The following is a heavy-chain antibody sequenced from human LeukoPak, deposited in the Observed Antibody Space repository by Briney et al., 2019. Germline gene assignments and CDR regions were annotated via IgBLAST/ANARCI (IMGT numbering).Heavy chain of an antibody. V-gene: IGHV3-7*01. CDR3: ARGGHRQKEF. Sequence: GESLRLSCEASRFIFSNYWMSWVRQAPGKGLEWVANIKDDGSQKNYIDSVKGRFTISRDNAKASLFLQMNSLSSEDTAVYYCARGGHRQKEFWGQGTLVTVSS. D-gene: IGHD3-10*01. J-gene: IGHJ4*02. CDR2: IKDDGSQK. CDR1: RFIFSNYW.